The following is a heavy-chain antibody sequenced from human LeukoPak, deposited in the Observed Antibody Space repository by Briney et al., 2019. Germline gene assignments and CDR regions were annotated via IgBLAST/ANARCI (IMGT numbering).Heavy chain of an antibody. J-gene: IGHJ4*02. CDR1: GGSISSYY. CDR2: IYYSGST. CDR3: ARGLSYDSSGYDY. Sequence: PSETLSLTCTVSGGSISSYYWSWIRQPPGKGLEWIGYIYYSGSTNYNPSLKSRVTISVDTSKNQFSLKLSSVTAADTAVYYCARGLSYDSSGYDYWGQGTLVTVSS. V-gene: IGHV4-59*08. D-gene: IGHD3-22*01.